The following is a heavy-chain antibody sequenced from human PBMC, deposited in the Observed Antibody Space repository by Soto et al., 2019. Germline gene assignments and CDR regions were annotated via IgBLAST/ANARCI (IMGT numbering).Heavy chain of an antibody. Sequence: EVQLLESGGGLVQPGGSLRLSCAASGFTFSSYAMSWVRQAPGKGLEWVSAISGSGTSTYFTDSVKGRFTISRDNSRNTPYLQMNSLRAEDTAVYYCVKSHAACYYFDYWGQGTLVTVSS. D-gene: IGHD2-15*01. J-gene: IGHJ4*02. V-gene: IGHV3-23*01. CDR1: GFTFSSYA. CDR2: ISGSGTST. CDR3: VKSHAACYYFDY.